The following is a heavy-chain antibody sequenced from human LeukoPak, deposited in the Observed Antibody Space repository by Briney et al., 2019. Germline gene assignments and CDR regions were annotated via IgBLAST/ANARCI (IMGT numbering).Heavy chain of an antibody. J-gene: IGHJ4*02. D-gene: IGHD3-22*01. CDR1: GFTFKTSS. V-gene: IGHV3-48*02. CDR3: ARDSAPITMVVEVPAGFDY. CDR2: INSGSDII. Sequence: PGGSLRLPCAASGFTFKTSSMNWVRQAPGRGLEWISYINSGSDIIYYTDSVKGRFTISRDNAKNSLYLQMNSLRDDDTAMYYCARDSAPITMVVEVPAGFDYWGQGTQVTVSS.